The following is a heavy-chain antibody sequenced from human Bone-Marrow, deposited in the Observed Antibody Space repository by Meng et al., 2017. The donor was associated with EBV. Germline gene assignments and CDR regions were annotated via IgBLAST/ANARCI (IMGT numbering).Heavy chain of an antibody. V-gene: IGHV4-34*01. CDR1: VGSVSCLS. Sequence: QLRTWGAEHLKSFTTLSRSCPSYVGSVSCLSGSCSRQSSGKGVDGIGDIYYSGTTNYNPSLKSRVTMSVDTSNNSFSLKLSSVTTADTAVYYCARGVSYGDYEGPYHGMDVWDQGTTVTVSS. D-gene: IGHD4-17*01. CDR3: ARGVSYGDYEGPYHGMDV. CDR2: IYYSGTT. J-gene: IGHJ6*02.